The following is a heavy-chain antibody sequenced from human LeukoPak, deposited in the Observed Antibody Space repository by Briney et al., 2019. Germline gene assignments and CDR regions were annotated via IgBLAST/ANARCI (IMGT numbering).Heavy chain of an antibody. CDR1: GFTFSSYA. Sequence: GGSLRLSCAASGFTFSSYAMSWVRQAPGKGVEWVSAISGSGASTYYADSVKGRFTISRDNSKNTLYLQMNSLRAEDTAVYYCARGTYYYYYMDVWGKGTTVTVSS. CDR2: ISGSGAST. D-gene: IGHD1-1*01. V-gene: IGHV3-23*01. J-gene: IGHJ6*03. CDR3: ARGTYYYYYMDV.